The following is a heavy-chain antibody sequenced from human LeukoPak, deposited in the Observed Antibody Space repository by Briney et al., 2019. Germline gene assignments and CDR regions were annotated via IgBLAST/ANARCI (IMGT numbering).Heavy chain of an antibody. CDR3: ARGSVGTMIVVVITGAFDI. Sequence: PSETLSLTCAVYGGSFSGYYWSWIRQPPGKGLEWIGEINHSGSTNYNPSLKSRVTISVDTSKNQFSLKLSSVTAADTAAYYCARGSVGTMIVVVITGAFDIWGQGTMVTVSS. CDR2: INHSGST. CDR1: GGSFSGYY. V-gene: IGHV4-34*01. D-gene: IGHD3-22*01. J-gene: IGHJ3*02.